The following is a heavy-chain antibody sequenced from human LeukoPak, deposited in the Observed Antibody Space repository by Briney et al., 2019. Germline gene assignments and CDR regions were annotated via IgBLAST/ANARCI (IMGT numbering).Heavy chain of an antibody. D-gene: IGHD3-22*01. V-gene: IGHV3-30*03. Sequence: GRSLRLSCAASGFSFSSYGIHWVRQAPGKGLEWVAVISYDGSNKYCADSVKGRFTISRDNSKNTLYLQMNSLRAEDTAVYYCAREVGGDYYDSSGAYFDYWGQGTLVTVSS. CDR1: GFSFSSYG. CDR3: AREVGGDYYDSSGAYFDY. J-gene: IGHJ4*02. CDR2: ISYDGSNK.